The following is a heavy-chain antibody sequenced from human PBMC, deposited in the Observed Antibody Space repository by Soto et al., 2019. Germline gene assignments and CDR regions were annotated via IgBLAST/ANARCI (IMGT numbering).Heavy chain of an antibody. CDR2: ISYDGSNK. Sequence: QVQQVESGGGVVQPGRSLRLSCAASGFTFSSYGMHWVRQAPGKGLEWVAVISYDGSNKYYADSVKGRFTISRDNSKNTLYLQMYSLRAADTAVPYCASSAGSGSSNYWGQGTLVTVSS. V-gene: IGHV3-30*03. CDR3: ASSAGSGSSNY. CDR1: GFTFSSYG. D-gene: IGHD2-2*01. J-gene: IGHJ4*02.